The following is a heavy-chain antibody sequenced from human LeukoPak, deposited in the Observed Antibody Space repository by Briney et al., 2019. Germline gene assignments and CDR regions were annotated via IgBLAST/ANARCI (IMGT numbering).Heavy chain of an antibody. J-gene: IGHJ6*03. CDR2: ISGSGGST. CDR3: TTDPDYSNYLGLVYYYYYMDV. Sequence: GGSLRLSCAASGFTFSSYAMSWVRQAPGKGLEWVSAISGSGGSTYYADSVKGRFTISRDNSKNTLYLQMNSLKTEDTAVYYCTTDPDYSNYLGLVYYYYYMDVWGKGTTVTVSS. D-gene: IGHD4-11*01. CDR1: GFTFSSYA. V-gene: IGHV3-23*01.